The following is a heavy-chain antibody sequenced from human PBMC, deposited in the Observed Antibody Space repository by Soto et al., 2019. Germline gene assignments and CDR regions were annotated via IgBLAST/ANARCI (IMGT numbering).Heavy chain of an antibody. CDR3: VAELYSGGGCCSFDF. J-gene: IGHJ3*01. CDR2: ISAYSGNT. CDR1: GYTFTSYG. V-gene: IGHV1-18*01. Sequence: ASVKVSCKASGYTFTSYGISWVRQAPGQGLEWMGWISAYSGNTNYARKLQGRVTITRDTSTSTAYMELSGLRSEDTAVYYCVAELYSGGGCCSFDFWGQGTMVTVSS. D-gene: IGHD2-21*02.